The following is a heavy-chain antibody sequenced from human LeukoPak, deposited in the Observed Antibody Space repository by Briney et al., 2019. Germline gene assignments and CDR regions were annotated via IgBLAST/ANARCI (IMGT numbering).Heavy chain of an antibody. J-gene: IGHJ5*02. CDR2: IIPIFGTA. V-gene: IGHV1-69*13. CDR3: ASGYSGSYSVTGFDP. CDR1: GGTFSSYA. D-gene: IGHD1-26*01. Sequence: GASVKVSCKASGGTFSSYAISWVRQAPGQGPEWMGGIIPIFGTANYAQKFQGRVTITADESTSTAYMELSSLRSEDTAVYYCASGYSGSYSVTGFDPWGQGTLVTVSS.